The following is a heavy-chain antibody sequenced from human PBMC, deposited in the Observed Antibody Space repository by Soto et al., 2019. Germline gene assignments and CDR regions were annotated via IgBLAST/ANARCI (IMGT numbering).Heavy chain of an antibody. J-gene: IGHJ4*02. CDR2: IYNRGNT. D-gene: IGHD3-10*01. CDR3: SRQYYFGSGSYYNRSFDC. V-gene: IGHV4-39*01. Sequence: SETLSLTGTVGGSSISSSSYYWEWISEPPGKRQEWIGSIYNRGNTYYNPSLKSRATISVDTAKNQFSLKLSSVTAADTSVYYCSRQYYFGSGSYYNRSFDCWGKESLVT. CDR1: GSSISSSSYY.